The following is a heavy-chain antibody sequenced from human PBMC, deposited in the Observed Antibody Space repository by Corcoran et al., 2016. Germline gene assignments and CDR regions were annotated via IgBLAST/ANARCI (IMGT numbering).Heavy chain of an antibody. CDR1: GGTFSSYA. D-gene: IGHD3-10*01. V-gene: IGHV1-69*01. CDR2: IIPIFGTA. CDR3: ARGNYYGSGSLSAFDI. J-gene: IGHJ3*02. Sequence: QVQLVQSGAEVKKPGSSVKVSCEASGGTFSSYAISWVRQAPGQGLEWMGGIIPIFGTANYAQKFQGRVTITADESTSTAYMELSSLRSEDTAVYYCARGNYYGSGSLSAFDIWGQGTMVTVSS.